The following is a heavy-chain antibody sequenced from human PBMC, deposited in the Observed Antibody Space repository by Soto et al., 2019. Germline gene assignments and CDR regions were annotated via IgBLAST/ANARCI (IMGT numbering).Heavy chain of an antibody. CDR2: ISYDGSNK. Sequence: QVQLVESGGGVVKPGRSLRLSCAASGFTFSSYGMHWVRQAPGKGLEWVAVISYDGSNKYYADSVKGRFTISRDNSKNTLYLQMNSLRAEDTAVYYCAKVQGQEYYDSSGYYDYWGQGTLVTVSS. V-gene: IGHV3-30*18. J-gene: IGHJ4*02. CDR3: AKVQGQEYYDSSGYYDY. CDR1: GFTFSSYG. D-gene: IGHD3-22*01.